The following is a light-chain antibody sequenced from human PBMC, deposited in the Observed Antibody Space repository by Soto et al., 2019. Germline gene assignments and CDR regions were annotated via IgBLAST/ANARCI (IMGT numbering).Light chain of an antibody. CDR1: QGISNY. V-gene: IGKV1-27*01. CDR3: QKYTNVPT. CDR2: AAS. J-gene: IGKJ4*01. Sequence: DIQMTQSPSSLSASVGDRVTITCRASQGISNYLAWYQQIPGKVPKLLISAASNLPSGVPSRFSGSGSGTDFTLTISSLQPEDVATYYCQKYTNVPTFGGGTKVEIK.